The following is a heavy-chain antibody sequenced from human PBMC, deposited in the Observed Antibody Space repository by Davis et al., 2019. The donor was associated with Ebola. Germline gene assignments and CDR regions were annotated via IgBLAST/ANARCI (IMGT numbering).Heavy chain of an antibody. J-gene: IGHJ6*02. CDR2: IKQDGSEK. V-gene: IGHV3-7*03. CDR1: GFIFSSYW. D-gene: IGHD3-10*01. CDR3: ARDIRAMVQGVIITLPYYYYYGMDV. Sequence: GESLKISCAASGFIFSSYWMSWVRQAPGKGLEWVANIKQDGSEKNYVDSVRGRFTISRDNAKNSLYLQMNSLRAEDTAVYYCARDIRAMVQGVIITLPYYYYYGMDVWGQGTTVTVSS.